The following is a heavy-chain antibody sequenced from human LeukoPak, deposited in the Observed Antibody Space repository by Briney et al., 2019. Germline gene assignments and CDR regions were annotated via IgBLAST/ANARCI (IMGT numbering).Heavy chain of an antibody. D-gene: IGHD5-12*01. Sequence: PSETLSLTCAVSGYSISSGYYWGWIRQPPGKGLEWIGSICHSGSTYYNPSLKSRVTISVDTSKNQFSLKLSSVTAADTAVYYCASDWGLRYFDYWGQGTLVTVSS. J-gene: IGHJ4*02. CDR1: GYSISSGYY. CDR2: ICHSGST. V-gene: IGHV4-38-2*01. CDR3: ASDWGLRYFDY.